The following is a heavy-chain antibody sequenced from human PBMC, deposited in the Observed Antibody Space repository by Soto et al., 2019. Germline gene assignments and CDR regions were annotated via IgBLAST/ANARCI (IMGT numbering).Heavy chain of an antibody. V-gene: IGHV5-51*01. CDR1: GYSFTSYL. CDR2: IYPGDSDT. CDR3: ARSAAGIPDLDHYYYGMDV. J-gene: IGHJ6*02. Sequence: GESLKISCKGSGYSFTSYLIGWVRQMPGKGLEWMGIIYPGDSDTRYSPSFQGQVTISADKSISTAYLQWSSLKASDTAMYYCARSAAGIPDLDHYYYGMDVWGQGTTVTVS. D-gene: IGHD6-13*01.